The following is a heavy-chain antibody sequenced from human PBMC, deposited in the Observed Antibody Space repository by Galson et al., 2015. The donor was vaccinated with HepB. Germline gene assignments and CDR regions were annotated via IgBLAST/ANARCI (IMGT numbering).Heavy chain of an antibody. CDR2: IDPSDSYT. D-gene: IGHD5-12*01. J-gene: IGHJ3*02. CDR3: ARRGVVATIWMEWGGGDDAFDI. V-gene: IGHV5-10-1*01. CDR1: GSSFTSYW. Sequence: QSGAEVTKPGESLRISCKGSGSSFTSYWISWVRQMPGKGLEWMGRIDPSDSYTNYSPSFQGHVTISADKSISTAYLQWSSLKASDTAMYYCARRGVVATIWMEWGGGDDAFDIWGQGTMVTVSS.